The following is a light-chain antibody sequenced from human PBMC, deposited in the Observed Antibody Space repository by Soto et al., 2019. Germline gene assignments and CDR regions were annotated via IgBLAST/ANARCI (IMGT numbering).Light chain of an antibody. CDR1: SSDVGGYNY. CDR2: DVS. CDR3: CSYAGSYPYV. V-gene: IGLV2-11*01. Sequence: QSVLTPPRSVSGSPGQSVTISCTGTSSDVGGYNYVSWYQQHPGKAPKLMIYDVSKRPSGVPDRFPGSKSGNTASLTISGLQAEDEADYYCCSYAGSYPYVFGTGTKVTVL. J-gene: IGLJ1*01.